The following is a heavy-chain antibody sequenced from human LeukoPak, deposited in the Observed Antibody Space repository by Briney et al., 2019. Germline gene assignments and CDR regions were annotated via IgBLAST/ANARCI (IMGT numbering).Heavy chain of an antibody. V-gene: IGHV4-30-4*01. CDR3: ARVPAGPVTSDY. CDR1: GGSISSGDYY. D-gene: IGHD6-19*01. Sequence: PSETLSLTCTVSGGSISSGDYYWSWIRQPPGKGLEWIGYIYYSGSTYYNPSLKSRVTISVDTSKNQFPLKLSSVTAADTAVYYCARVPAGPVTSDYWGQGTLVTVSS. CDR2: IYYSGST. J-gene: IGHJ4*02.